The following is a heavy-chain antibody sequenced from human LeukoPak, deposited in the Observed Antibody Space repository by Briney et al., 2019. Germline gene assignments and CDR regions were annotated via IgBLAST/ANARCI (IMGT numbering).Heavy chain of an antibody. Sequence: GGSLRLSCAASGFTFRSYEMNWVRQAPGMGLEWISYISSSGIAIYHADSVKGRFTISRDNAKNSLYLHMNSLRAEDTAVYYCTRDRPSGNITMIRGVTLDYWGQGTLVTVSS. CDR3: TRDRPSGNITMIRGVTLDY. D-gene: IGHD3-10*01. V-gene: IGHV3-48*03. CDR1: GFTFRSYE. J-gene: IGHJ4*02. CDR2: ISSSGIAI.